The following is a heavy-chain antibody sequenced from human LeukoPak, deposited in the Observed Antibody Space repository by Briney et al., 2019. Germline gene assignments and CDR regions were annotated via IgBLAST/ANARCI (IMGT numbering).Heavy chain of an antibody. CDR3: ARGYNWNYDSNFDY. D-gene: IGHD1-7*01. Sequence: PSETLSLTCTVSGGSISSYYWSWIRQPAGKGLEWIGRIYTSASTNYSPSLKSRVTMSVDTSKNQFSLKLSSVTAADTAVYYCARGYNWNYDSNFDYWGQGTLVTVSS. CDR2: IYTSAST. CDR1: GGSISSYY. J-gene: IGHJ4*02. V-gene: IGHV4-4*07.